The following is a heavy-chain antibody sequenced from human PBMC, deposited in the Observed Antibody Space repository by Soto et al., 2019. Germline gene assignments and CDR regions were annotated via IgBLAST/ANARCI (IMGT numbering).Heavy chain of an antibody. CDR1: GFTFSSYW. CDR2: INSDGSST. D-gene: IGHD5-12*01. Sequence: GGSLRLSCAASGFTFSSYWMHWVRQAPGKGLVWVSRINSDGSSTSYADSVKGRFTISRDKAKNTLYLQMNSLRAEDTAVYYCARDRGYDALGNDAFDIWGQGTMVTVSS. V-gene: IGHV3-74*01. J-gene: IGHJ3*02. CDR3: ARDRGYDALGNDAFDI.